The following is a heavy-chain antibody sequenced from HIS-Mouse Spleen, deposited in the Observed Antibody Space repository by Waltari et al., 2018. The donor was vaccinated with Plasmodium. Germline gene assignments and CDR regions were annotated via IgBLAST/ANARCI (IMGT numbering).Heavy chain of an antibody. CDR1: GFSLSTSAVG. V-gene: IGHV2-5*02. J-gene: IGHJ4*02. D-gene: IGHD2-2*01. Sequence: QITLKESGPTLVKPTQTLTLTCTFSGFSLSTSAVGVGWIRQPPGKALEWLALIYWDDDKRYSPSLKSRLTITKDTSKNQVVLTMTNMDPVDTATYYCAHRPDCSSTSCYGGFDYWGQGTLVTVSS. CDR2: IYWDDDK. CDR3: AHRPDCSSTSCYGGFDY.